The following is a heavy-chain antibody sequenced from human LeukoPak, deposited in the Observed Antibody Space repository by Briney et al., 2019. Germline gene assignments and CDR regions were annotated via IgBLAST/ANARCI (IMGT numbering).Heavy chain of an antibody. CDR3: AKDYYDSSGYATFDY. CDR1: GFTFDDYA. Sequence: GRSLRLSCAASGFTFDDYAMHWVRQAPGKGLEWVSGISWNSGSIGYADSVKGRFTISRDNAKNSLYLQMNSLRAEDTALYYCAKDYYDSSGYATFDYWGQGTLVTVSS. J-gene: IGHJ4*02. V-gene: IGHV3-9*01. CDR2: ISWNSGSI. D-gene: IGHD3-22*01.